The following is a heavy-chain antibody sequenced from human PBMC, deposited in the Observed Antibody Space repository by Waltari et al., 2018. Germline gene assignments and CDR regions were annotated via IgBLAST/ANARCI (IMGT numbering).Heavy chain of an antibody. J-gene: IGHJ4*02. V-gene: IGHV1-2*02. D-gene: IGHD1-20*01. CDR3: AREITGTTDY. CDR2: INPNSGGT. CDR1: GYTFTGYY. Sequence: QVQLVQSGAEVKKPGASVKVSCKASGYTFTGYYMHWVRQAPGQGLEWMGWINPNSGGTNYAQKFQGRVTMTRDTSKNQFSLKLSSVTAADTAVYYCAREITGTTDYWGQGTLVTVSS.